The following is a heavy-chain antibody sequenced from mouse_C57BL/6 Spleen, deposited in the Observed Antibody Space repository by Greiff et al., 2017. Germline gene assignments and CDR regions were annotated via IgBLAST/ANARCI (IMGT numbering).Heavy chain of an antibody. CDR3: AREGGKSGMDD. Sequence: EVHLVESGGGLVKPGGSLKLSCAASGFTFSSYAMSWVRQTPDKRLAWVATISDGGSYTYYPDNVKGRFTISRDNAKNNLYLQMSHLKSEDTAMYYCAREGGKSGMDDWGQGTSVTVSS. V-gene: IGHV5-4*01. CDR1: GFTFSSYA. D-gene: IGHD2-1*01. J-gene: IGHJ4*01. CDR2: ISDGGSYT.